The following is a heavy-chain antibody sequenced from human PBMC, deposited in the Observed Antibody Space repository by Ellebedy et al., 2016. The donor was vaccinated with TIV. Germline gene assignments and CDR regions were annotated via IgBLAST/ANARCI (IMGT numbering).Heavy chain of an antibody. D-gene: IGHD3-9*01. CDR2: INPNSGGT. CDR1: GYTFTGYY. J-gene: IGHJ4*02. V-gene: IGHV1-2*02. Sequence: ASVKVSXXASGYTFTGYYMHWVRQAPGQGLEWMGWINPNSGGTNYSQKFQGRVTITRDTSASTAYMELSSLRSEDTAVYYCARDFPYDILTGAPGVFDYWGQGTLVTVSS. CDR3: ARDFPYDILTGAPGVFDY.